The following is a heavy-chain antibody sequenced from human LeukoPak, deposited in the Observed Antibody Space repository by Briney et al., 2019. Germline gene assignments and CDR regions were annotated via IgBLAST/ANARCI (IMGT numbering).Heavy chain of an antibody. CDR2: MNPNSGNT. CDR3: ARETAAAGNYYYYYMDV. Sequence: GASVKVSCKASGYTFTSYDINWVRQATGQGLEWMGWMNPNSGNTGYAQKFQDRVTMTRNTSISTAYMELSSLRSEDTAVYYCARETAAAGNYYYYYMDVWGKGTTVTVSS. CDR1: GYTFTSYD. J-gene: IGHJ6*03. V-gene: IGHV1-8*01. D-gene: IGHD6-13*01.